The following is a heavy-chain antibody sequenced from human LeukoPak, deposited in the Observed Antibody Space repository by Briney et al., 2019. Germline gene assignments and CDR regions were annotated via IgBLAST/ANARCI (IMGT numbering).Heavy chain of an antibody. CDR1: GYTFTSYG. V-gene: IGHV1-18*01. Sequence: ASVTVSCKASGYTFTSYGISWVRQAPGQGLEWMGWISAYNDNRNYVQKFQGRVTMTTDTSTSTAYMELRSLRSDDTAVYYCASPDSSGWYALDYWGQGTLVTVSS. CDR3: ASPDSSGWYALDY. CDR2: ISAYNDNR. D-gene: IGHD6-19*01. J-gene: IGHJ4*02.